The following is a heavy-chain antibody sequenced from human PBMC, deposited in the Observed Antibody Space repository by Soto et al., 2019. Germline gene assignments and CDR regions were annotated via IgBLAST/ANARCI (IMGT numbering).Heavy chain of an antibody. Sequence: PSETLSLTCTVSGGSISSGGYYWSWIRQHPGKGLEWIGYIYYSGSTYYNPSLKSRVTISEDTSKNQFSLKLSSVTAADTAVYYCARGYYGSGSYPNWFDPWGQGTLVTVSS. J-gene: IGHJ5*02. D-gene: IGHD3-10*01. CDR2: IYYSGST. CDR1: GGSISSGGYY. V-gene: IGHV4-31*03. CDR3: ARGYYGSGSYPNWFDP.